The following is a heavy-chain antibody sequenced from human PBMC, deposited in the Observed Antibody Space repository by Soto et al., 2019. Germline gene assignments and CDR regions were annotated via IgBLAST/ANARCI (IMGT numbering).Heavy chain of an antibody. J-gene: IGHJ4*02. CDR3: AKDRLGSGHAFDY. Sequence: HPGGSLRLSCAASGFTFSSYGMHWVRQAPGKGLEWVAVIWYDGSNKYYADSVKGRFTISRDNAKNSLYLQMNSLRAEDTALYYCAKDRLGSGHAFDYWGQGTLVTVSS. CDR2: IWYDGSNK. CDR1: GFTFSSYG. D-gene: IGHD5-12*01. V-gene: IGHV3-33*03.